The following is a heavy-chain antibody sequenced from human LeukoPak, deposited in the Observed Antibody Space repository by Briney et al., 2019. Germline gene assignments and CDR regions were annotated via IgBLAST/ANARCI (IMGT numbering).Heavy chain of an antibody. D-gene: IGHD5-24*01. CDR1: GGSIRSSSYY. Sequence: SETLSLTCTASGGSIRSSSYYWGWIRQPPGKGLEWIVSIYYDGSPYYNPSLKSRVTISVGTSKNQFSLKVRSVTAADTAVYYCARQVLEMTAMYAFDIWGQGTIVTVSS. V-gene: IGHV4-39*01. CDR3: ARQVLEMTAMYAFDI. J-gene: IGHJ3*02. CDR2: IYYDGSP.